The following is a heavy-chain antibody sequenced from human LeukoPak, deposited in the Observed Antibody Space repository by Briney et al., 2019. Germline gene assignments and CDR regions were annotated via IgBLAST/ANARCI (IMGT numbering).Heavy chain of an antibody. CDR1: GGSISSSSYY. V-gene: IGHV4-39*07. CDR3: ATQKMERITMIVVVPNWFDP. D-gene: IGHD3-22*01. CDR2: IYYSGST. Sequence: SETLSLTCTVSGGSISSSSYYWGWIRQPPGKGLEWIGSIYYSGSTYYNPSLKSRATISVDTSKNQFSLKLSSVTAADTAVYYCATQKMERITMIVVVPNWFDPWGQGTLVTVSS. J-gene: IGHJ5*02.